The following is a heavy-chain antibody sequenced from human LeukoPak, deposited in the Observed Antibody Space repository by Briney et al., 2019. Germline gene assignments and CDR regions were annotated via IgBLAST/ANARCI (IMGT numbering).Heavy chain of an antibody. V-gene: IGHV3-15*01. J-gene: IGHJ4*02. CDR3: TSDTSGTASAYFDY. Sequence: GGSLRLSCAASGFTFSNAGMSWVRQAPGKGLEWVGRIKIKTDGGTTDYAAPVKGRFTISRDDSKNTLYLQMNSLKTEDTAVYYCTSDTSGTASAYFDYWGQGTLVTVSS. CDR1: GFTFSNAG. CDR2: IKIKTDGGTT. D-gene: IGHD1-26*01.